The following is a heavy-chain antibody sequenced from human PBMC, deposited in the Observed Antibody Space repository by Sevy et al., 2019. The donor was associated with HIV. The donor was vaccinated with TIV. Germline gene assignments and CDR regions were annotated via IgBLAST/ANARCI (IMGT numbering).Heavy chain of an antibody. D-gene: IGHD6-19*01. V-gene: IGHV3-30*02. J-gene: IGHJ5*02. CDR1: GFTFSSYG. CDR2: IGYDGSNN. CDR3: ATLGMAVAGAFP. Sequence: GGSLRLSCAASGFTFSSYGMHWVRQAPGKGLEWVAFIGYDGSNNYYADSVEGRFTISRDNSKNTLYLQMNSLRAEDTSVYYCATLGMAVAGAFPWGQGTLVTVSS.